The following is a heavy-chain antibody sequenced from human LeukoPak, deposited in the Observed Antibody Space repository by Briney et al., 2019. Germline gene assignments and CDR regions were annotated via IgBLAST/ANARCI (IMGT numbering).Heavy chain of an antibody. Sequence: SVKVSCKASGGTFSSYAISWVRQAPGQGLEWMGGIIPIFGTANYAQKFQGRVTITADESTSTAYMELSSLRSEDTAVYYCASKGVRYYDSSGYYGGSAFDIWGQGTMVTVSS. CDR2: IIPIFGTA. V-gene: IGHV1-69*13. J-gene: IGHJ3*02. CDR3: ASKGVRYYDSSGYYGGSAFDI. CDR1: GGTFSSYA. D-gene: IGHD3-22*01.